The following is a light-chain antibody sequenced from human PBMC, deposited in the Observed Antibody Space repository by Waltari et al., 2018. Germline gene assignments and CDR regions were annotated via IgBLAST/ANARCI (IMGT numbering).Light chain of an antibody. J-gene: IGKJ4*01. CDR1: QTVNTY. CDR2: DAS. Sequence: EIVFTQSPATLSLSPGERATLSCRASQTVNTYLAWYQQKPGQAPRLLIYDASERATGIPARFSGSGSGTDFTLTISSLETEDFAVYYCHQRLNWPLTFGGGTKVEI. V-gene: IGKV3-11*01. CDR3: HQRLNWPLT.